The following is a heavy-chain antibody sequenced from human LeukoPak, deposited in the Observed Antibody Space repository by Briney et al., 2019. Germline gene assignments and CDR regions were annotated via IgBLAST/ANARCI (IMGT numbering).Heavy chain of an antibody. D-gene: IGHD5-18*01. CDR2: INAGNGNT. V-gene: IGHV1-3*03. CDR1: GYTFTSYA. Sequence: ASVKVSCKASGYTFTSYAMHWVRQAPGQRLEWMGWINAGNGNTKYSQEFQGRVTITRDTSASTAYMELSSLRSEDMAVYYCARSSSGYSYGYMDYWGQGTLVTVSS. J-gene: IGHJ4*02. CDR3: ARSSSGYSYGYMDY.